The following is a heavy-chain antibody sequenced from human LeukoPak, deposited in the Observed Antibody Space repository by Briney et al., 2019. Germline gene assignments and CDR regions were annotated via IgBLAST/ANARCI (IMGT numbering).Heavy chain of an antibody. J-gene: IGHJ4*02. CDR1: GYTFTSYY. CDR2: IKIDGTPVKPGGGNT. Sequence: ASVKVSCKASGYTFTSYYMHWVRQAPGRGPEWMGIIKIDGTPVKPGGGNTNYAQNLQGRVSMTRDMPTNTVYMELSRLRYEDTAIYYCARDNRDWSVDYWGQGTLVSVSS. V-gene: IGHV1-46*04. D-gene: IGHD3/OR15-3a*01. CDR3: ARDNRDWSVDY.